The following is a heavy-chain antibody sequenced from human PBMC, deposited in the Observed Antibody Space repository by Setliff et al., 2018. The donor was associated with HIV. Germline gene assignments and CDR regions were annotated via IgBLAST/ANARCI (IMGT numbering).Heavy chain of an antibody. V-gene: IGHV3-21*04. CDR1: GFTFRNYQ. Sequence: LRLSCAASGFTFRNYQMNWVRQAPGKGLEWVSSITIGRGDVFYADSVQGRFTIFRDNDKNSLYLQMNSLRAEDTAVYYCAKQYSMYYYYYMDVWGKGTTVTVSS. J-gene: IGHJ6*03. D-gene: IGHD6-6*01. CDR2: ITIGRGDV. CDR3: AKQYSMYYYYYMDV.